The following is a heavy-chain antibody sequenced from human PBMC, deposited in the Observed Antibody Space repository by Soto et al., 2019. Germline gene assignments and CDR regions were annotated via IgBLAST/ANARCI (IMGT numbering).Heavy chain of an antibody. CDR1: GCSISSSSYY. CDR2: IYYSGST. CDR3: ASALKGFLEWLLSEYYYYYGMDV. V-gene: IGHV4-39*01. D-gene: IGHD3-3*01. Sequence: PSETLSLTCTVSGCSISSSSYYWGWIRQPPGKGLEWIGSIYYSGSTYYNPSLKSRVTISVDTSKNQFSLKLSSVTAADTAVYYCASALKGFLEWLLSEYYYYYGMDVWGQGTTVT. J-gene: IGHJ6*02.